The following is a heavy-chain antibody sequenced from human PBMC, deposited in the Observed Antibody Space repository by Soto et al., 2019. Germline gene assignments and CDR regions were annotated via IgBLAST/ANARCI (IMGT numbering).Heavy chain of an antibody. CDR2: ISYDGSNK. V-gene: IGHV3-30*18. J-gene: IGHJ4*02. Sequence: PGGSLRLSCAASGFTFSSYGMHWVRQAPGKGLEWVAVISYDGSNKYYADSVKGRFTISRDNSKNTLYLQMNSPRAEYTAVYYCANPRYDSIGYLFDYWGQGTLVTVSS. CDR3: ANPRYDSIGYLFDY. CDR1: GFTFSSYG. D-gene: IGHD3-22*01.